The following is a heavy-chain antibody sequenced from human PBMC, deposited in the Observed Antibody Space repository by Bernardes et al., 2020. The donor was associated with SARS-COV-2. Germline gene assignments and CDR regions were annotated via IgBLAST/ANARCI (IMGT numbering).Heavy chain of an antibody. J-gene: IGHJ4*02. Sequence: SETLSLTCAVSGGSISSSNWWSWVRQPPGKGLEWIGEIYHSGSTNYNPSLKSRVTISVDKSKNQFSLKLSSVTAADTAVYYCARRSSLYCSGGSCYSRSLFDYWGQGTLVTVSS. V-gene: IGHV4-4*02. CDR2: IYHSGST. D-gene: IGHD2-15*01. CDR3: ARRSSLYCSGGSCYSRSLFDY. CDR1: GGSISSSNW.